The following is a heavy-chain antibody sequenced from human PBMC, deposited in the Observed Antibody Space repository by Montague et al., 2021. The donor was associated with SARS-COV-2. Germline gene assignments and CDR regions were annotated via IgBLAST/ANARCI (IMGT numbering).Heavy chain of an antibody. CDR3: ASSGITLTGLDAFDI. CDR1: GDSVLGMRVA. Sequence: CAISGDSVLGMRVASDGHTYYLPSRFDFVCRLHLGTKRDSDYAESVKRRLVITPDTSKNQVSLQLNSVIPEDTAVYFCASSGITLTGLDAFDIWGQGTMVTVSS. J-gene: IGHJ3*02. V-gene: IGHV6-1*01. D-gene: IGHD3-9*01. CDR2: LHLGTKRDS.